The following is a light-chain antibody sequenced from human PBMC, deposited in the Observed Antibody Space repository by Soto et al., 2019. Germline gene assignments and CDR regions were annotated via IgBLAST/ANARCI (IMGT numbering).Light chain of an antibody. CDR2: EVS. Sequence: QSVLTQPPSASGSPGQSVTISCTGTSSDVGGHNYVSWYQQHPGKAPKLMIYEVSKRPSGVPDRFSGSKSGNTASLTVSGLQAEDEADYYCSSYAGSNMGVFGGGTKVTVL. J-gene: IGLJ3*02. CDR1: SSDVGGHNY. CDR3: SSYAGSNMGV. V-gene: IGLV2-8*01.